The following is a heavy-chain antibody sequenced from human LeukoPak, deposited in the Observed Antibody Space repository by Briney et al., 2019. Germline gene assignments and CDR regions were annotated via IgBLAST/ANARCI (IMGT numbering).Heavy chain of an antibody. V-gene: IGHV3-30*03. CDR1: GFTFSSYG. Sequence: PGGSLRLSCAASGFTFSSYGMHWVRQAPGKGLEWVAVISFDGSNKYYADSVKGRFTISRDNSKNTLYLQMNSLRVEDTAVYYCARDVRNPWNHRGAFDIWGQGTMVTVSS. CDR3: ARDVRNPWNHRGAFDI. J-gene: IGHJ3*02. D-gene: IGHD1-14*01. CDR2: ISFDGSNK.